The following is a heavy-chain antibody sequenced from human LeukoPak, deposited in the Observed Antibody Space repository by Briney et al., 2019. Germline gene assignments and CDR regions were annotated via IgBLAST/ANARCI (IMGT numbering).Heavy chain of an antibody. Sequence: GGSLRLSCEASGFTFSSYSMNWVRQAPGKGLEWVSYISSSSSTIYYADSVKGRFTISRDNAKNSLYLQMNSLRAEDTAVYYCARVGGGNLLQRDAFDIWGQGTMVTVSS. CDR2: ISSSSSTI. CDR1: GFTFSSYS. CDR3: ARVGGGNLLQRDAFDI. J-gene: IGHJ3*02. D-gene: IGHD4-23*01. V-gene: IGHV3-48*01.